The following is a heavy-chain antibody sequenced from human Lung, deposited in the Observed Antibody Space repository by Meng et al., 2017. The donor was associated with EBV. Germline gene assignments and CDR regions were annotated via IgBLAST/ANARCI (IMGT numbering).Heavy chain of an antibody. Sequence: QLQESGPGLVKPSETLSLTCTVSGGSISSTGYYWSWIRHHPGKGLEWIGYIYYSGDTDYNPSLKSRVTISVDTSRNQFSLKLTSVTAADTAVYYCAREYSSSSGLPGPWGQGTLVTVSS. CDR1: GGSISSTGYY. J-gene: IGHJ5*02. D-gene: IGHD6-6*01. CDR3: AREYSSSSGLPGP. V-gene: IGHV4-30-4*08. CDR2: IYYSGDT.